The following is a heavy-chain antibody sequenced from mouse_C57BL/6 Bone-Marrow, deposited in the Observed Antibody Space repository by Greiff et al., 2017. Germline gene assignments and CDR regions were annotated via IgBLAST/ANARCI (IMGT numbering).Heavy chain of an antibody. CDR3: ATYYGSPMDY. Sequence: QVQLQQSGPELVKPGASVKISCKASGYAFSSSWMNWVKQRPGKGLEWIGRIYPGDGDTNYNGKFKGKATLTADKSSSTAYMQLSSLTSEDSAVCFCATYYGSPMDYWGQGTSVTVSS. CDR2: IYPGDGDT. CDR1: GYAFSSSW. J-gene: IGHJ4*01. V-gene: IGHV1-82*01. D-gene: IGHD1-1*01.